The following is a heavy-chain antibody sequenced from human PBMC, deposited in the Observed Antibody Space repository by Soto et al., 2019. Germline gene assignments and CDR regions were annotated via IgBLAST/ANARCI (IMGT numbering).Heavy chain of an antibody. D-gene: IGHD1-7*01. V-gene: IGHV3-48*03. J-gene: IGHJ4*02. Sequence: EVQLVESGGGFVQPGGSLRLSCAAFGFTSKTYEMNWVRQAPGKGLEWISYISGSGRRIHYADSVKGRFTISRDNAKNSLYLQMNSLRAEDTAIYYCATEGHWELRYYFDYWGQGTLVTVSS. CDR3: ATEGHWELRYYFDY. CDR1: GFTSKTYE. CDR2: ISGSGRRI.